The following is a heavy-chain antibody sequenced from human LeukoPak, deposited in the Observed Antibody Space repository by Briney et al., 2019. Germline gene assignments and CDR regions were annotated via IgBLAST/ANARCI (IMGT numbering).Heavy chain of an antibody. CDR3: ARGGQGMFRGDYFGH. CDR2: IYYSGST. J-gene: IGHJ4*02. D-gene: IGHD3-10*01. V-gene: IGHV4-59*01. Sequence: PSETLSLTCTVSGGSLTNYYWSWIRQPPGKGLEWIGYIYYSGSTDYNPSLKSRVTMSVDTSKNQFSLKLNSVTPADTAVYYCARGGQGMFRGDYFGHWSQGALVTVSS. CDR1: GGSLTNYY.